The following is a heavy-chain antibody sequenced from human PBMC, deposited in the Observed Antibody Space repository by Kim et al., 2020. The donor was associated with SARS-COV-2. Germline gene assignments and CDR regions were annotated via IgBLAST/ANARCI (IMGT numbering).Heavy chain of an antibody. CDR2: ISWNSDSI. J-gene: IGHJ4*02. Sequence: GGSLRLSCAASGFTFSDCAMHWVRQTPGKGLEWVAGISWNSDSIGYADSVKGRFAISRDNAKNSLYLQMNSLRVEDTALYYCAKAPPHSYYFDFWGLGTPVTVSS. V-gene: IGHV3-9*01. CDR3: AKAPPHSYYFDF. CDR1: GFTFSDCA. D-gene: IGHD2-21*01.